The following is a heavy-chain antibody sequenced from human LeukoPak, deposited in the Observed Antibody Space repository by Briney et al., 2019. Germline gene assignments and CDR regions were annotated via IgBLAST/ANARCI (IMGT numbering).Heavy chain of an antibody. V-gene: IGHV3-30*04. Sequence: HPGGSLRLSCAASGFTFSSYAMHWVRQAPGKGLEWVAVISYDGSNKYYADSVKGRFTISRDNSKNTLYLQMNSLRAEDTAVYYCARDRSRDSGGYLPAYWGQGTLVTVSS. CDR1: GFTFSSYA. CDR2: ISYDGSNK. D-gene: IGHD3-22*01. CDR3: ARDRSRDSGGYLPAY. J-gene: IGHJ4*02.